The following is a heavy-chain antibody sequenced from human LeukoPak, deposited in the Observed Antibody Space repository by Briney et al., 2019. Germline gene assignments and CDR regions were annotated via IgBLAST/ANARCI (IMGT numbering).Heavy chain of an antibody. D-gene: IGHD3-22*01. CDR2: IRSKANGDAT. Sequence: GGSLKLSCAASGFTFSGSALHWVRQASGKGLEWVGRIRSKANGDATSYGASVKGRFTISRDDSKNTAYLQMNSLKTADTAMYYCYRHADSSVDWGQGILVTVSS. V-gene: IGHV3-73*01. J-gene: IGHJ4*02. CDR1: GFTFSGSA. CDR3: YRHADSSVD.